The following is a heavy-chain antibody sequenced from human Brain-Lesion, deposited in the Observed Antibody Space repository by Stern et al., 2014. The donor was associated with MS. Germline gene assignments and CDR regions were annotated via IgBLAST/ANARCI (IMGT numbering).Heavy chain of an antibody. CDR3: ARDGGYDGGIDR. CDR1: GGSISSGTYD. D-gene: IGHD5-12*01. J-gene: IGHJ5*02. CDR2: IYYSGGI. Sequence: QVQLQQSGPGLVKPSETLSLTCTVSGGSISSGTYDWGWFRQPPGKGLEWIVSIYYSGGIYYNPSLQSRVTLSGDMSKKQFSLKLPSVTASDTAVYYCARDGGYDGGIDRWGQGALVTVSS. V-gene: IGHV4-39*02.